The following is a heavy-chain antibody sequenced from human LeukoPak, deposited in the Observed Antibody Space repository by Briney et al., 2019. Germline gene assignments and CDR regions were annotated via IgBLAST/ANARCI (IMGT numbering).Heavy chain of an antibody. CDR2: ISSSSSTI. CDR1: GFTFSSYS. J-gene: IGHJ4*02. Sequence: GGSLRLSCAASGFTFSSYSMNWVRQAPGKGLEWVSYISSSSSTIYYADSVKGRFTISRDNAKNSLYLQMNSLRAEDTAVYYCARDLVEYGDYGDYWGQGTLVTVSS. V-gene: IGHV3-48*01. D-gene: IGHD4-17*01. CDR3: ARDLVEYGDYGDY.